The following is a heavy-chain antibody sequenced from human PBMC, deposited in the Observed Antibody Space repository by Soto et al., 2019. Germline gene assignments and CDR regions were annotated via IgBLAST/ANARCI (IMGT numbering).Heavy chain of an antibody. D-gene: IGHD2-21*01. Sequence: EVQLLESGGGLVQPGGSLRLSCAASGFTFSSCAMSWVRQAPAKGLEWVSAIRDCDSGGTTYYADSVKGRFTISRDDSKNTLYLQMSSLRAEDTAMYYCAKVRVGIDVDFDYWGQGALVTVSS. CDR1: GFTFSSCA. CDR3: AKVRVGIDVDFDY. CDR2: IRDCDSGGTT. J-gene: IGHJ4*02. V-gene: IGHV3-23*01.